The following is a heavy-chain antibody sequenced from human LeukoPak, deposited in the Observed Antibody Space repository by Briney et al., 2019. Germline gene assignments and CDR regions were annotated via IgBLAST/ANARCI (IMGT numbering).Heavy chain of an antibody. V-gene: IGHV3-30*18. J-gene: IGHJ4*02. CDR2: ISYDGSNK. CDR1: GFTFSSYG. CDR3: AKDAGNSGYYFDY. D-gene: IGHD4-23*01. Sequence: PGRSLRLSCAASGFTFSSYGMHWVRQAPGKGLEWVAVISYDGSNKYYADSVKGRLTISRDNSKNTLYLQMNSLRAEDTAVYYCAKDAGNSGYYFDYWGQGTLVTVSS.